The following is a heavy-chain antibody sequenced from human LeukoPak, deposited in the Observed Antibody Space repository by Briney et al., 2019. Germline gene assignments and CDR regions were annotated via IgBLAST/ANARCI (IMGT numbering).Heavy chain of an antibody. V-gene: IGHV3-21*01. CDR3: ARVPSFGLSSGSYFDY. Sequence: GGSLRLSCAASGFTLSSYSMNWVRQAPGKGLEWVSSISSSSYIYYADSVKGRFTISRDNAKNSLYLQMDSLRAEDTAVYYCARVPSFGLSSGSYFDYWGQGTLVTVSS. J-gene: IGHJ4*02. CDR1: GFTLSSYS. D-gene: IGHD1-26*01. CDR2: ISSSSYI.